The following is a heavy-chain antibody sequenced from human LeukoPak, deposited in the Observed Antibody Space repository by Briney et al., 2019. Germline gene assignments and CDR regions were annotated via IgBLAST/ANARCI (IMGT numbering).Heavy chain of an antibody. D-gene: IGHD3-10*01. CDR2: IIPILGIA. V-gene: IGHV1-69*04. J-gene: IGHJ4*02. CDR1: GGTFSSYA. Sequence: SVKVSFKASGGTFSSYAISWVRQAPGQGLEWMGRIIPILGIANYAQKFQGRVTITADKYTSTAYMELSRLRSEDTAVYYCASAPQYYYGSGSYYNWGQGTLVTVSS. CDR3: ASAPQYYYGSGSYYN.